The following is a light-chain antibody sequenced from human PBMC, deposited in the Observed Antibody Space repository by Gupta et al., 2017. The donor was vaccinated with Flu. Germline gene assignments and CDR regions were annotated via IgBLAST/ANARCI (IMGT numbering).Light chain of an antibody. V-gene: IGLV3-21*04. J-gene: IGLJ1*01. CDR3: QVEDRSSNIYV. Sequence: GKKDRNSGRGNKIGSDSVHWYQQRPGQAPVLVMYNDSSRDSGIPECFSGANYENTATITSSRVEAGDEADYYCQVEDRSSNIYVFGTGTKVTVL. CDR1: KIGSDS. CDR2: NDS.